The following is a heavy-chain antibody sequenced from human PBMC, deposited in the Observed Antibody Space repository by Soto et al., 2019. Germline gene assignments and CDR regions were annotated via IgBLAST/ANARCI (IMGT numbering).Heavy chain of an antibody. J-gene: IGHJ4*02. CDR2: IRSKAYGGTT. CDR3: TREIAARPQGYDY. CDR1: GFTFGDYA. Sequence: GGSLRLSCTASGFTFGDYAMSWVRQAPGKGLEWVGFIRSKAYGGTTEYAASVKGRFTISRDDSKSIAYLQMNSLKTEDPAVYYCTREIAARPQGYDYWGQGTLVTVSS. D-gene: IGHD6-6*01. V-gene: IGHV3-49*04.